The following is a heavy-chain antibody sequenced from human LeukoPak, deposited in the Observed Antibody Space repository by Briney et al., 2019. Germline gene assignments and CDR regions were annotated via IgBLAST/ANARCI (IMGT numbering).Heavy chain of an antibody. CDR2: IIPIFGTV. D-gene: IGHD1-14*01. CDR3: ARGSGITGDDAFDI. CDR1: GGTFSSYA. V-gene: IGHV1-69*06. Sequence: ASVKVSCKASGGTFSSYAISWVRQAPGQGLEWMGGIIPIFGTVNYAQKFQGRVTITADKSTSTAYMELSSLRSEDTAVYYCARGSGITGDDAFDIWGQGTMVTVSS. J-gene: IGHJ3*02.